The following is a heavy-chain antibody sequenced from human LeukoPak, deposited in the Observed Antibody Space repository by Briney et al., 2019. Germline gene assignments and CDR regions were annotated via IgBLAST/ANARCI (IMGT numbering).Heavy chain of an antibody. CDR3: ARSGSAYYYGLDV. CDR1: GDSITNRY. J-gene: IGHJ6*02. V-gene: IGHV4-59*11. D-gene: IGHD3-10*01. Sequence: SETLSLTCIVSGDSITNRYWSLIRRPPGKGLEWIGYIYYSGSINYNPSLKRRVTISLDTSTSQLSLKLSAVTAADSALYYCARSGSAYYYGLDVWGQGTPVTVSS. CDR2: IYYSGSI.